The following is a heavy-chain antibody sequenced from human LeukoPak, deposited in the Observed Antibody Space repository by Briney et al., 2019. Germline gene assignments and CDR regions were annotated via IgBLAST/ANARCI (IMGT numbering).Heavy chain of an antibody. CDR2: INPSGGGT. D-gene: IGHD3-22*01. CDR3: ARTEWSDDSSGYYFDFLGY. J-gene: IGHJ4*02. Sequence: ASVKVSCKASGYTFTSYYMHWVRQAPGQGLEWMGIINPSGGGTSYAQKFQGRVTMTRDTSTSTVYMELSSLRSEDTAVYYCARTEWSDDSSGYYFDFLGYWGQGTLVTVSS. CDR1: GYTFTSYY. V-gene: IGHV1-46*01.